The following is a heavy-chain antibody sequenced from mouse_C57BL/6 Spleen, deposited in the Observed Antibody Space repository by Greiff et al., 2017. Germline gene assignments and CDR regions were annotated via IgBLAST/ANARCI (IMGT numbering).Heavy chain of an antibody. CDR3: SRGADMYYCDCSFSWFAY. J-gene: IGHJ3*01. CDR1: GFTFSSYA. V-gene: IGHV5-4*03. D-gene: IGHD1-1*01. CDR2: ISDGGGYT. Sequence: EVKLVESGGGLVKPGGSLKLSCAASGFTFSSYAMSWVRQTPEKGLEWVATISDGGGYTNYPDKVKGRFTISRDNAKNNLYLQMSQLNTEDPAMYYVSRGADMYYCDCSFSWFAYWGQGTLVTVSA.